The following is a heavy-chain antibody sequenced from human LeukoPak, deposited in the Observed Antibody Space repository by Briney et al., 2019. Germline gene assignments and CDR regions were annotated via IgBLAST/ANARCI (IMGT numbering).Heavy chain of an antibody. Sequence: PSEPLSLTCTVSGGSISSYYWSWIRQPAGKGLECIGRIYTSGSTNYNPSLKSRVTMSVDTSKNQFSLKLSSVTAADTAVYYCAREIPGYYDILTGYYPYWGQGTLVTVSS. CDR1: GGSISSYY. V-gene: IGHV4-4*07. J-gene: IGHJ4*02. CDR3: AREIPGYYDILTGYYPY. D-gene: IGHD3-9*01. CDR2: IYTSGST.